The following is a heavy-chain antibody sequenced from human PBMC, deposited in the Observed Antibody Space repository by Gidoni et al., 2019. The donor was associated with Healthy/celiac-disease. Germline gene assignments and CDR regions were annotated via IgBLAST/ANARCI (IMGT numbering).Heavy chain of an antibody. Sequence: EVQLVESGGGLVQPGGSLRLSCAASGFTFSSYWMSWVGRAPGKGLEWVANIKQDGSEKYYVDSVKGRFTISRDNAKNSLYLQMNSLRAEDTAVYYCAREGALNDYSNYLLYYYYYYGMDVWGQGTTVTVSS. J-gene: IGHJ6*02. CDR2: IKQDGSEK. CDR3: AREGALNDYSNYLLYYYYYYGMDV. D-gene: IGHD4-4*01. V-gene: IGHV3-7*01. CDR1: GFTFSSYW.